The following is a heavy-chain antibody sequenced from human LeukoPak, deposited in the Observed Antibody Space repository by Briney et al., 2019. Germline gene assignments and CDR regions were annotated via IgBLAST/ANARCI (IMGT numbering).Heavy chain of an antibody. D-gene: IGHD1-26*01. V-gene: IGHV3-7*01. CDR1: GLIFSSYW. Sequence: GGSLRLSCVASGLIFSSYWMSWVRQAPGKGLEWVANIKKDGSEMHYVDSVKGRFTISRDNAKNSLYLQMNSLRADDTAVYHCARQETSSYNGAFDIWGQGTMVTVSS. CDR2: IKKDGSEM. J-gene: IGHJ3*02. CDR3: ARQETSSYNGAFDI.